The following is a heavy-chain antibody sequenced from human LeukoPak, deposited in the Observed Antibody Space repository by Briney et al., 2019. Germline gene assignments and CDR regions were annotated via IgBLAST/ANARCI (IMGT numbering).Heavy chain of an antibody. CDR3: ARAWGAAAGLGFDY. V-gene: IGHV4-4*03. CDR1: GGSISSSNW. Sequence: PGTLSLTCAVSGGSISSSNWWSWVRQPPGKGLEWIGEIYHSGSTNYKPSLKSRVTISVDKSKNQFHLKLSSVTAADTAVYYCARAWGAAAGLGFDYWGQGTLVTVSS. D-gene: IGHD6-13*01. CDR2: IYHSGST. J-gene: IGHJ4*02.